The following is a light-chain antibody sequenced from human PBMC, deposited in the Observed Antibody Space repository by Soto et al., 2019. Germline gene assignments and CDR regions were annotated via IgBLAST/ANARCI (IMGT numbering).Light chain of an antibody. CDR1: SSDVGGFDH. CDR3: NSFTTTNTYV. Sequence: QSVLTQPASVSGSPGQSITISCTGASSDVGGFDHVSWYQQHPGKVPRLLIYDVSSRPSGVSDRFSGSKSGNTASLTISGLQAEDEADYYCNSFTTTNTYVFGTGTKLPVL. CDR2: DVS. J-gene: IGLJ1*01. V-gene: IGLV2-14*03.